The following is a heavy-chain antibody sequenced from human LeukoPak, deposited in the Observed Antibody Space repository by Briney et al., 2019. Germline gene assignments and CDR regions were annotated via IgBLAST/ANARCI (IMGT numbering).Heavy chain of an antibody. CDR2: INHSGST. V-gene: IGHV4-34*01. Sequence: SETLSLTCAVYGGSFSGYYWSWIRQPPGKGLEWIGEINHSGSTNYNPSLKSRVTISVDTSKNQFSLKLSSVTAADTAVYYCARGRGFGELLVRAYYFDYWGQGTLVTVSS. J-gene: IGHJ4*02. D-gene: IGHD3-10*01. CDR3: ARGRGFGELLVRAYYFDY. CDR1: GGSFSGYY.